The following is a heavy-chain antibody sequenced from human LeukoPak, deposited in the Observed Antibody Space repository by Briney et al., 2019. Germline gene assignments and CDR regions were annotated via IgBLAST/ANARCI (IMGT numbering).Heavy chain of an antibody. CDR3: ARGGASSKFFDY. CDR2: VHYSGTT. V-gene: IGHV4-59*01. CDR1: GGSLRTDY. D-gene: IGHD6-6*01. Sequence: SETLSLTCTVSGGSLRTDYWSWIRQPPGNGLEWIAFVHYSGTTNYNPSLKSRVTISVDTSKSQFSLKLSSVTAADTAVYYCARGGASSKFFDYWGQGALVTVSS. J-gene: IGHJ4*02.